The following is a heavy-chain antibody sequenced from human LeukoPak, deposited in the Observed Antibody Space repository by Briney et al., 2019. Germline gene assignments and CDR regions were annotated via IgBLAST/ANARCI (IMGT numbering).Heavy chain of an antibody. CDR1: GGSISSSSYY. CDR2: IYYSGST. V-gene: IGHV4-39*01. D-gene: IGHD6-13*01. J-gene: IGHJ4*02. Sequence: SETLSLTCTVSGGSISSSSYYWGWIRQPPGKGLEWIGSIYYSGSTYYNPSLKSRVTISVDTSKNQFSLKLSSVTAADTAVYYCARRYRSSWGFYYFDYWGQGTLVSVSS. CDR3: ARRYRSSWGFYYFDY.